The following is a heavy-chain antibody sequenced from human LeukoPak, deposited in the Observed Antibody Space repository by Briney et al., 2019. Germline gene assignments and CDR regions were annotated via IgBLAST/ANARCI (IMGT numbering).Heavy chain of an antibody. Sequence: SETLSLTCTVSGGSISSSSYYWGWIRQPPGKGLEWIGSIYYSGSTYYNPSLKSRVTISVDTSKNQFSLKLSSVTAADTAVYYCARGSRLGPNSSSWTYYYYGMDVWGQGTTVTVSS. D-gene: IGHD6-13*01. CDR2: IYYSGST. J-gene: IGHJ6*02. CDR3: ARGSRLGPNSSSWTYYYYGMDV. CDR1: GGSISSSSYY. V-gene: IGHV4-39*07.